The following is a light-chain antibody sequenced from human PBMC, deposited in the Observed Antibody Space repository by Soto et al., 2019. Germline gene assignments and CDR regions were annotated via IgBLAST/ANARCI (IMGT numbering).Light chain of an antibody. Sequence: QSGLTQPPSASGTPGQRVTISCSGSSSNIGSNTVNWYQQLPGTAPKLLIYSHNQRPSGVPDRFSGSKSGTSASLAISGLQSEDEADYYCAAWDDSLNGSYVFGTGTKVTVL. J-gene: IGLJ1*01. CDR2: SHN. CDR3: AAWDDSLNGSYV. CDR1: SSNIGSNT. V-gene: IGLV1-44*01.